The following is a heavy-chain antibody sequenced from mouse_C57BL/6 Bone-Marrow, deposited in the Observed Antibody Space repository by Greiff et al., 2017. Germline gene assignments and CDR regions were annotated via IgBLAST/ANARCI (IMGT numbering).Heavy chain of an antibody. V-gene: IGHV5-6*02. CDR1: GFTFSSYG. CDR2: LSTGGSYT. D-gene: IGHD2-4*01. J-gene: IGHJ3*01. Sequence: EVKLVESGGDLVKPGGSLKLSCAASGFTFSSYGMSWVRQTPDTRLEWVATLSTGGSYTYYPDSVKGRFTISRDNAKNTLYLQMSSLKSEDTAMYYCARHEGLRRSFAYWGQGTLVTVSA. CDR3: ARHEGLRRSFAY.